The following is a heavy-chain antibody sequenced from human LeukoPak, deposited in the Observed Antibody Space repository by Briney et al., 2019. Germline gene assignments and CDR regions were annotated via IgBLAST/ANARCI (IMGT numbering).Heavy chain of an antibody. J-gene: IGHJ6*03. Sequence: PGGSLRLSCAASGFTFSSYAMSWVRQAPGKGLEWVSAISGSGGSTYYADSVKGRFTISRDNSENTLYLQMNSLRAEDTAVYYCAKESLEWLLSYYYYMDVWGKGTTVTVSS. V-gene: IGHV3-23*01. CDR2: ISGSGGST. D-gene: IGHD3-3*01. CDR3: AKESLEWLLSYYYYMDV. CDR1: GFTFSSYA.